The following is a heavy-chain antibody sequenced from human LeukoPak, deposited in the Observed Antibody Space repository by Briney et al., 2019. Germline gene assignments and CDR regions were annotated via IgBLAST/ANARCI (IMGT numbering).Heavy chain of an antibody. CDR3: ARLKDDVTKFDY. CDR1: GFSFSRYW. D-gene: IGHD2-8*01. V-gene: IGHV3-7*01. CDR2: INQDVSRI. J-gene: IGHJ4*02. Sequence: GGSLRLSCAGSGFSFSRYWMAWVRQAPGKGLEWVASINQDVSRIHYVDSVKGRFTISRDNAKSYLFLQMTSLRVEDTAVYYCARLKDDVTKFDYWSQGTLVTVSS.